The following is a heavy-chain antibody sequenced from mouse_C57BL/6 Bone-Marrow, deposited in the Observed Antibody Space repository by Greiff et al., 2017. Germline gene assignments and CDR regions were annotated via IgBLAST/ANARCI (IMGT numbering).Heavy chain of an antibody. CDR3: ARVTTVVAEGYFDY. Sequence: VKLQESGAELARPGASVKLSCKASGYTFTSYGISWVKQRTGQGLEWIGEIYPRSGNTYYNEKFKGKATLTADKSSSTAYMELRSLTSEDSAVYFCARVTTVVAEGYFDYWGQGTTLTVSS. D-gene: IGHD1-1*01. CDR1: GYTFTSYG. CDR2: IYPRSGNT. J-gene: IGHJ2*01. V-gene: IGHV1-81*01.